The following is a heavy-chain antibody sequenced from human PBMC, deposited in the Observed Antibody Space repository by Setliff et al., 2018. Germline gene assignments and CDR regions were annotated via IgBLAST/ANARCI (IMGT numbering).Heavy chain of an antibody. CDR2: LYNSGSA. Sequence: PSETLSLTCTVSGDSISLYYWSWIRRPPGKGLEWIGYLYNSGSAEYNPSLKSRVTISLDTSKNHFSLNLTSVTAADTAIYYCARGMPIGYFQPWGQGTLVTVSS. J-gene: IGHJ1*01. V-gene: IGHV4-59*01. CDR1: GDSISLYY. CDR3: ARGMPIGYFQP. D-gene: IGHD2-2*01.